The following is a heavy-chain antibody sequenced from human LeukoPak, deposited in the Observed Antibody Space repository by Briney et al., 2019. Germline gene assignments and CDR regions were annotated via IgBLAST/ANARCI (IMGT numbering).Heavy chain of an antibody. CDR3: ARDLDGGGNFDY. Sequence: GGSLRLSCAASGFTFSDYYMSWIRQAPGKGLEWVSYISSSGTTIYYADSVKGRFSISRDDAKNSLFLQMNSLRADDTAVYYCARDLDGGGNFDYWGQGTLVTVSS. J-gene: IGHJ4*02. CDR2: ISSSGTTI. V-gene: IGHV3-11*04. D-gene: IGHD4-23*01. CDR1: GFTFSDYY.